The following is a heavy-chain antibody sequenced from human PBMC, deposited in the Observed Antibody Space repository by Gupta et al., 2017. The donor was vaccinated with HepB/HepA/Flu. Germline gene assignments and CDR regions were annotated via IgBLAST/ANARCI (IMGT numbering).Heavy chain of an antibody. Sequence: VTISVDRSKNQFSLKLSSVTAADTAVYYCARTTTVTTDAFDIWGQGTMVTVSS. CDR3: ARTTTVTTDAFDI. J-gene: IGHJ3*02. V-gene: IGHV4-30-2*01. D-gene: IGHD4-17*01.